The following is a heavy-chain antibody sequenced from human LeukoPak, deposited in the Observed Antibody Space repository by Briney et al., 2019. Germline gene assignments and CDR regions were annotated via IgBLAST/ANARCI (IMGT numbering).Heavy chain of an antibody. CDR1: GYTFTSYA. J-gene: IGHJ4*02. CDR2: INAGNGNT. Sequence: ASVTVSCTASGYTFTSYAMHWVRQAPGQRLEWMGWINAGNGNTKYSQKFQGRVTITRDTSASTAYMELSSLRSEDTAVYYCARASLVATIQVLSSPFDYWGQGTLVTVSS. V-gene: IGHV1-3*01. CDR3: ARASLVATIQVLSSPFDY. D-gene: IGHD5-12*01.